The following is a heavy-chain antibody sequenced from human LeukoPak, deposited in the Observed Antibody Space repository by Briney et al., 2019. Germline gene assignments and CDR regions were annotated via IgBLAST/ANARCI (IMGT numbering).Heavy chain of an antibody. Sequence: GGSLRLSCAASGFTFCGYEMNWVRPAPGKGLEGVSYVRSSGSSIYYADAVKGRFTISRDDAKISLYLQMSSLRADDTAVYYCARERGSSWDYWGQGTLVTVSS. CDR2: VRSSGSSI. J-gene: IGHJ4*02. V-gene: IGHV3-48*03. CDR3: ARERGSSWDY. CDR1: GFTFCGYE. D-gene: IGHD6-13*01.